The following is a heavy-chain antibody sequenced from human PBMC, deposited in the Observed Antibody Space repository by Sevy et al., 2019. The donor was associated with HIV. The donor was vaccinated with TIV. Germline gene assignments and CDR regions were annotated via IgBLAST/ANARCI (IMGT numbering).Heavy chain of an antibody. CDR2: LKHKAYGGTL. J-gene: IGHJ4*02. V-gene: IGHV3-49*04. Sequence: GGSLRLSCTGSGFTFGDYAMSWVRQAPGKGLEWIAFLKHKAYGGTLDYAASVKGRFSISRDDSKSIAHLQMNDLKTEDPAIYYFTRWKGAQSIFDYWGQGALVTVSS. CDR3: TRWKGAQSIFDY. CDR1: GFTFGDYA. D-gene: IGHD1-1*01.